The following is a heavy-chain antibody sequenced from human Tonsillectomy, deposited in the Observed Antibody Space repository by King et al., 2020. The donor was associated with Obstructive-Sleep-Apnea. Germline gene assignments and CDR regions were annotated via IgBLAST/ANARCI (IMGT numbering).Heavy chain of an antibody. CDR3: ARDRGTWFDP. Sequence: EQLVQSGAEVKKPGASGKVSCKASGYTFTSYDINWVRQATGQGLEWMGWMNPNNGNTGYAQKFQGRVTMTRSTSLGTAYMELSSLRSEDTAVYYCARDRGTWFDPWGQGTLVTVSS. J-gene: IGHJ5*02. CDR1: GYTFTSYD. V-gene: IGHV1-8*01. CDR2: MNPNNGNT. D-gene: IGHD3-10*01.